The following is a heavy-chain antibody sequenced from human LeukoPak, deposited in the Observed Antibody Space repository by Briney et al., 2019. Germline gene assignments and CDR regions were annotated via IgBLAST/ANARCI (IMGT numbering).Heavy chain of an antibody. CDR1: GYTFTAQY. J-gene: IGHJ4*02. CDR3: ASYPRSIPTPPFDY. CDR2: INPNNGDT. D-gene: IGHD2-21*01. V-gene: IGHV1-2*02. Sequence: GASVKVSCKASGYTFTAQYMHWVRQAPGQGLEWMGWINPNNGDTKYAQSFLGRVTMTRDTSTTTAYMELSSLRSDDTAVYFCASYPRSIPTPPFDYWGQGILATVSS.